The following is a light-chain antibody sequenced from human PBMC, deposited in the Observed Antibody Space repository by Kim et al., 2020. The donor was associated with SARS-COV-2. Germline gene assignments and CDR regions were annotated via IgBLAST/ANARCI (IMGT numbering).Light chain of an antibody. Sequence: VSPGERVTLSCRASQSVSSNLAWYQQKPGQAPRLLIFGAFTRATGIPASFSGSGSGTEFTLTISSLQSEDFAVYYCQQYNNWPITFGHGTRLEIK. J-gene: IGKJ5*01. CDR2: GAF. CDR1: QSVSSN. CDR3: QQYNNWPIT. V-gene: IGKV3-15*01.